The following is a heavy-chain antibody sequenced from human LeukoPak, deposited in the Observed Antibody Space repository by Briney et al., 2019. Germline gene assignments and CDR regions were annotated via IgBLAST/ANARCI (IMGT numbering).Heavy chain of an antibody. CDR3: ARGGWDYYDSSGAPYYFDY. D-gene: IGHD3-22*01. V-gene: IGHV4-34*01. Sequence: SETLSLTCAVYGGSFSGYYWSWIRQPPGKGLEWIGEINHSGSTNYNPSLKSRVTISVGTSKNQFSLKLSSVTAADTAVYYCARGGWDYYDSSGAPYYFDYWGQGTLVTVSS. CDR1: GGSFSGYY. J-gene: IGHJ4*02. CDR2: INHSGST.